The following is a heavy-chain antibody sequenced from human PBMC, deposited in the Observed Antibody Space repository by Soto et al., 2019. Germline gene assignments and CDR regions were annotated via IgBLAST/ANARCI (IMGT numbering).Heavy chain of an antibody. CDR3: ARETGQGVPLDY. CDR1: GYTFTSYD. CDR2: MNPNSGGT. Sequence: ASVKVSCKASGYTFTSYDINWVRQATGQGLEWMGWMNPNSGGTNYAQKFQGWVTMTRDTSISTAYMELSRLRSDDTAVYYCARETGQGVPLDYWGQGTLVTVSS. V-gene: IGHV1-2*04. J-gene: IGHJ4*02. D-gene: IGHD3-10*01.